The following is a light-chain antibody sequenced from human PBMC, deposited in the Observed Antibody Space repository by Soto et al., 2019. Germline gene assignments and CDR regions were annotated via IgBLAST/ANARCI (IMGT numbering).Light chain of an antibody. Sequence: VLTQNPRTLSLSPGERATLSYRASQSVSSSYLAWYQQKPGQAPRLLIYGASSRATGIPDRFSGSGSGTDFTLTISRLEPEDFAVYYCQQYGSSRGTFGQGTKVEIK. V-gene: IGKV3-20*01. CDR2: GAS. CDR3: QQYGSSRGT. CDR1: QSVSSSY. J-gene: IGKJ1*01.